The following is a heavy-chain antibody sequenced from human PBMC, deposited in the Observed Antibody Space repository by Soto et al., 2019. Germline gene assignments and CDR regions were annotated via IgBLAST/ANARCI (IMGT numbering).Heavy chain of an antibody. Sequence: PGGSLRLSCAASGFTFSSYGMHWVRQAPGKGLEWVAVIWYDGSNKYYADSVKGRFTISRDNSKNTLYLQMNSLRAEDTAVYYCARDQSSGWSIDYWGQGTLVTVSS. CDR1: GFTFSSYG. CDR3: ARDQSSGWSIDY. J-gene: IGHJ4*02. D-gene: IGHD6-19*01. V-gene: IGHV3-33*01. CDR2: IWYDGSNK.